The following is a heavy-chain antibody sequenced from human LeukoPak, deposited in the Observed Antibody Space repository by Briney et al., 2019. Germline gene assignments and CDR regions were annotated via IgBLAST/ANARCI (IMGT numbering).Heavy chain of an antibody. CDR1: GFNFNNYA. V-gene: IGHV3-30*04. CDR2: ISYDGSKK. Sequence: SGGSLRLSCAASGFNFNNYAMHWVRQAPGKGLEWVAVISYDGSKKYYEESVKGRFTISRDDSKNTLYMEMNSLRAEDTAVYYCARDCSSTSCYQAFDYWGQGTLVTVSS. J-gene: IGHJ4*02. CDR3: ARDCSSTSCYQAFDY. D-gene: IGHD2-2*01.